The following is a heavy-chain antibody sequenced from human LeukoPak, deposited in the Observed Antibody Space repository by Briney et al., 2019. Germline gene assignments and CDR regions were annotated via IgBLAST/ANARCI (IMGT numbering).Heavy chain of an antibody. V-gene: IGHV3-9*01. J-gene: IGHJ4*02. D-gene: IGHD2-15*01. CDR3: AKGSGSWADY. CDR1: GFTFDDHA. Sequence: PGRSLRLSCTASGFTFDDHAMHWVRHAPGKGVGWVAGISGNSGSTGYADSVKGRFTISRDNAKNYLYLQMNSLRVEDTALYHCAKGSGSWADYWGQGTLVTVSS. CDR2: ISGNSGST.